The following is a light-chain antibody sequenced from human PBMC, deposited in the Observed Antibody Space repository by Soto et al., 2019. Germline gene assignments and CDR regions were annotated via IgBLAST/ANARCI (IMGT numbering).Light chain of an antibody. CDR3: QQYNSYLYT. CDR2: DAS. V-gene: IGKV1-5*01. J-gene: IGKJ2*01. Sequence: GDRVTITCRASQSISSWLAWYQQKPGKAPKLLIYDASSLESGVPSRFSGSGSGTEFTLTISSLQPDDFATYYCQQYNSYLYTFGQGTKLVIK. CDR1: QSISSW.